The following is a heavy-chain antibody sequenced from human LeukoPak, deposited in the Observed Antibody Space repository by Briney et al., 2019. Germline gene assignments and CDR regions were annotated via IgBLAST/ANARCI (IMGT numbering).Heavy chain of an antibody. D-gene: IGHD6-13*01. Sequence: GGSLRLSCAASGFTFSSYAMYWVRQAPGKGLEWVAVISYDGSNKYYADSVKGRFTISRDNSKNTLYLQMNSLRAEDTAVYYCARDSKEQLDYFDYWGQGTLVTVSS. CDR3: ARDSKEQLDYFDY. V-gene: IGHV3-30-3*01. CDR1: GFTFSSYA. J-gene: IGHJ4*02. CDR2: ISYDGSNK.